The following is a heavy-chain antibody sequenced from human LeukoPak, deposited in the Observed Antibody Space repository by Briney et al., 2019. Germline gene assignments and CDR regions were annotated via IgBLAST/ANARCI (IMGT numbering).Heavy chain of an antibody. CDR3: ARSPHYYDSSGYYYY. Sequence: GGSLRLSCAASGFTFSSYSMNWVRQAPGKGLEWVAVISYDGSNKYYADSVKGRFTISRDNSKNTLYLQMNSLRAEDTAVYYCARSPHYYDSSGYYYYWGQGTLVTVSS. J-gene: IGHJ4*02. CDR2: ISYDGSNK. CDR1: GFTFSSYS. V-gene: IGHV3-30*19. D-gene: IGHD3-22*01.